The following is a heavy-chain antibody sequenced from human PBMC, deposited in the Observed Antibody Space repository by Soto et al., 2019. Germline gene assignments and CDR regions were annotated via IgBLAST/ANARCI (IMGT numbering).Heavy chain of an antibody. Sequence: EVQLLESGGGLVQPGGSLRLSCAASGFTFSSYAMSWVRQAPGKGLEWVSAISGSGGGTYYADSVKGRFTISRDNSKNTLYLQMNSLRAEDTAVYYCAKDGLEGDYYYYYMDVWGKGTTVTVSS. CDR3: AKDGLEGDYYYYYMDV. J-gene: IGHJ6*03. V-gene: IGHV3-23*01. CDR2: ISGSGGGT. CDR1: GFTFSSYA. D-gene: IGHD3-3*01.